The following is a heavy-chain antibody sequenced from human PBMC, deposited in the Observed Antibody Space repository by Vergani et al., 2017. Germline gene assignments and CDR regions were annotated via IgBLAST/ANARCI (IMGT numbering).Heavy chain of an antibody. CDR2: INAGNGNT. Sequence: QVQLVQSGAEVKKPGASVKVSCKASGYTFTSYAMHWVRQAPGQRLEWMGWINAGNGNTKYSQKFQGRVTITRDTSASTAYMELSSLRSEDTAVYYCARAQDQAAADAFDIWGQGTMVTVSS. D-gene: IGHD6-13*01. CDR3: ARAQDQAAADAFDI. J-gene: IGHJ3*02. CDR1: GYTFTSYA. V-gene: IGHV1-3*01.